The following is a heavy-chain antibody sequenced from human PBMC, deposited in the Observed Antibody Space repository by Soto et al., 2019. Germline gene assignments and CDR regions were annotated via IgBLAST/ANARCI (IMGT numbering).Heavy chain of an antibody. CDR1: GYTFTSYY. D-gene: IGHD3-22*01. V-gene: IGHV1-46*01. Sequence: ASVKVSCKASGYTFTSYYMHWVRQAPGQGLEWMGIINPSGGSTSYAQKFQGRVTMTRDTSTSTVYMELSSLRSEDTAVYYCARDAIYYGSSGYPPPAPSFDDWGQGTMVTVSS. J-gene: IGHJ4*02. CDR3: ARDAIYYGSSGYPPPAPSFDD. CDR2: INPSGGST.